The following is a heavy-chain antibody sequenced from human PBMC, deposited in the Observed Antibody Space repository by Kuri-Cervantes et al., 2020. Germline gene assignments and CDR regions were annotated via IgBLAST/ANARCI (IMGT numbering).Heavy chain of an antibody. CDR1: GFTFSSYW. CDR3: AKSGWADAFDI. J-gene: IGHJ3*02. D-gene: IGHD3-16*01. V-gene: IGHV3-7*03. CDR2: IKQDGSEK. Sequence: GESLKISCAASGFTFSSYWMSWVRQAPGKGLEWVANIKQDGSEKYYVDSVKGRFTISRDNAKNSLYLQMNSLRAEDTALYYCAKSGWADAFDIWAKGQWSPSPQ.